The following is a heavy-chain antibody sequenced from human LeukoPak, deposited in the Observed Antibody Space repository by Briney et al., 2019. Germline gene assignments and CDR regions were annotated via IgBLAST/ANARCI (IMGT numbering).Heavy chain of an antibody. CDR2: INPSGGST. CDR1: GYTFTSYY. Sequence: ASVKVSCKASGYTFTSYYMHWVRQAPGQGLEWMGIINPSGGSTSYAQKFQGRVTMTRDMSTSTVYMELSSLRSEDTAVYYCARTIQLWLQADYWGQGTLVTVSS. CDR3: ARTIQLWLQADY. J-gene: IGHJ4*02. D-gene: IGHD5-18*01. V-gene: IGHV1-46*01.